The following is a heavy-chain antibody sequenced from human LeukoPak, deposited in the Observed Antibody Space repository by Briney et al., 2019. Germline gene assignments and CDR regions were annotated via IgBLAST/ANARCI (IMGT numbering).Heavy chain of an antibody. CDR2: IYSGGST. D-gene: IGHD5-12*01. CDR1: GFTASSNY. CDR3: ARGLYGGYGFLD. J-gene: IGHJ4*02. V-gene: IGHV3-53*01. Sequence: GGSLRLSCAASGFTASSNYMSWVRQAPGKGLEWVSVIYSGGSTYYADSVKGRFTISRDNSKNTLYLQMNSLRAEDTAVYYRARGLYGGYGFLDWGQGTLVTVSS.